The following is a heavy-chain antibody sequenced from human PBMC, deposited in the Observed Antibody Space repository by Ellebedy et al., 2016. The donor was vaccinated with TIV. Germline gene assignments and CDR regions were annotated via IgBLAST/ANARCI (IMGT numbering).Heavy chain of an antibody. D-gene: IGHD6-25*01. CDR1: GVTFRTYW. Sequence: GGSLRLSXAASGVTFRTYWMNWVRQAPGKRLEWVANMDQDGSHIYYVHSVKGRFTISRDNAKNSLYLQLNGLTTDDTAVYYCAIGAARGIYYYYGMDVWGQGTTVTVSS. CDR3: AIGAARGIYYYYGMDV. CDR2: MDQDGSHI. J-gene: IGHJ6*02. V-gene: IGHV3-7*01.